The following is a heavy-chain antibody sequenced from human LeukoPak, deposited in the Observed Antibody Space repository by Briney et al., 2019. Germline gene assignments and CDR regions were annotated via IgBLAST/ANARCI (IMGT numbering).Heavy chain of an antibody. J-gene: IGHJ6*04. Sequence: QAGGSLRLSCAASGFTFSSYAMSWVRQAPGKGLEWVSGISGSGGNTYYADSVKGRFTISRDNSKNTLYLQMNSLRAEDTAVYYCARGAAAGILRPSSFYVWDKGTTVTVSS. CDR3: ARGAAAGILRPSSFYV. V-gene: IGHV3-23*01. CDR2: ISGSGGNT. CDR1: GFTFSSYA. D-gene: IGHD6-13*01.